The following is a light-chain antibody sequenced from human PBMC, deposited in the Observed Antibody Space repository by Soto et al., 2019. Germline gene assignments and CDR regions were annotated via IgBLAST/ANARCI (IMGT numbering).Light chain of an antibody. Sequence: QSALTQPASVSGSPGQSITISCTGTSSDVGGYNYVSWYQQHPGKAPKLMIYEVSNRPSGGSNRFSGSKSGNTASLTISGRQAEDEADYYCSSYTSSSTPPYVFGTGTKLTVL. CDR3: SSYTSSSTPPYV. V-gene: IGLV2-14*01. J-gene: IGLJ1*01. CDR1: SSDVGGYNY. CDR2: EVS.